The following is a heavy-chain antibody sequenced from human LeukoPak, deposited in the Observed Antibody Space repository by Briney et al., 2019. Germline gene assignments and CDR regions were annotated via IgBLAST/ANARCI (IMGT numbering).Heavy chain of an antibody. CDR3: ARSGLRYFDMYYFDY. Sequence: SETLSLTCTVSGGSISSSNDFWGWIRQPPGKGLEWIGSIYNSGNTYYNPSLKSRVTISVDTSKNQFSLKLSSVTAADTAVYYCARSGLRYFDMYYFDYWGQGTLVTVSS. J-gene: IGHJ4*02. CDR2: IYNSGNT. CDR1: GGSISSSNDF. D-gene: IGHD3-9*01. V-gene: IGHV4-39*01.